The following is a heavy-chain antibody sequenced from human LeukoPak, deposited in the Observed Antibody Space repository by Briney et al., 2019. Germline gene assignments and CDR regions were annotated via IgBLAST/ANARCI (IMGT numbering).Heavy chain of an antibody. Sequence: SETLSLTCTVSGGSMSSYYWSWIRQPPGKGLEWIGYMYYSGSINYNPSLKSRVTISVDTSKSQFSLRLSSVTAADTAVYYCARRSSGRPVDYWGQGTLVTVSS. CDR3: ARRSSGRPVDY. J-gene: IGHJ4*02. D-gene: IGHD3-3*01. CDR2: MYYSGSI. CDR1: GGSMSSYY. V-gene: IGHV4-59*12.